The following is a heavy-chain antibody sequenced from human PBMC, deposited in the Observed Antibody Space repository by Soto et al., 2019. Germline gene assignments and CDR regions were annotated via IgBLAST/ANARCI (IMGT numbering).Heavy chain of an antibody. CDR2: IYSGGTT. J-gene: IGHJ3*01. CDR3: ARSTEWNAFDL. D-gene: IGHD3-3*01. CDR1: GFTVIRDY. V-gene: IGHV3-53*02. Sequence: EEQLVETGGGLIQPGGSLRLSCAVSGFTVIRDYMNWVRQAPGKGLEWVSVIYSGGTTYHADSVKGRFTISRDNSGNTLFLQINSLRAEDTAMYYCARSTEWNAFDLWGQGTMVTVSS.